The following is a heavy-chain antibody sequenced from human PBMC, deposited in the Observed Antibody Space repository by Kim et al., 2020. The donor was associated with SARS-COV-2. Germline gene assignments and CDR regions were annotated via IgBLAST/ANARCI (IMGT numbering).Heavy chain of an antibody. CDR1: GGSITSISFY. CDR2: MYHTGSS. J-gene: IGHJ5*02. V-gene: IGHV4-39*01. Sequence: SETLSLTCTVSGGSITSISFYWGWIRQTPGEKMEWIGSMYHTGSSYYNPSLKSRVTISVDTSKNQFFLNVRSVTAADTALYYCARSWFVELFPGCFDPWG. CDR3: ARSWFVELFPGCFDP. D-gene: IGHD3-10*01.